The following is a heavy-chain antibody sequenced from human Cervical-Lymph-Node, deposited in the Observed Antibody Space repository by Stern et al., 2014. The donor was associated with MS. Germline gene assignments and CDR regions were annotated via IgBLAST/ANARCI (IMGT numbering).Heavy chain of an antibody. CDR2: IFPGGSDI. V-gene: IGHV5-51*01. CDR3: ARQRYFDY. Sequence: EVQLVQSVPEVKRPGESLKISCQASGYTFTSYWIGWVRQMPGKGLEWIAIIFPGGSDIRYSPSFQGQVTIPADKSSSTAYLQWNNLKASDTAIYYCARQRYFDYWGQGTLVTVSS. J-gene: IGHJ4*02. CDR1: GYTFTSYW.